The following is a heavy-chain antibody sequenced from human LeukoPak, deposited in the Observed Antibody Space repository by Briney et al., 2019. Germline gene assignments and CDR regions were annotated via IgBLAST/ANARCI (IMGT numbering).Heavy chain of an antibody. J-gene: IGHJ4*02. V-gene: IGHV3-23*01. D-gene: IGHD6-19*01. CDR2: ISGSGGST. CDR3: AITGGGWYLSDFDY. CDR1: GFTFSSYA. Sequence: GGSLRLSCAASGFTFSSYAMSWVRQAPGKGLEWVSAISGSGGSTYYADSVKGRFTISRDNSKNTLYLQMNSLGAEDTAVYYCAITGGGWYLSDFDYWGQGTLVTVSS.